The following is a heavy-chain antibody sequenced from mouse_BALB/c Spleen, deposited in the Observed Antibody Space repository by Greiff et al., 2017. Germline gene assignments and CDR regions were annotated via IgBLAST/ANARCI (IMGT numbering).Heavy chain of an antibody. V-gene: IGHV14-3*02. CDR2: IDPANGNT. D-gene: IGHD6-5*01. J-gene: IGHJ4*01. CDR3: ARAYRKNAMDD. Sequence: EVQLQQSGAELVKPGASVKLSCTASGFNIKDTYMHWVKQRPEQGLEWIGRIDPANGNTKYDPKFQGKATITADTSSNTAYLQLSSLTSEDTAVYSWARAYRKNAMDDWGQGTSVTVSS. CDR1: GFNIKDTY.